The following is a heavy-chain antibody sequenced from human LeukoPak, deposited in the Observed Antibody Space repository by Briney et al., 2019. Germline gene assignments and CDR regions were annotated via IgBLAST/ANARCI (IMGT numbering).Heavy chain of an antibody. CDR2: MNPNSGNT. V-gene: IGHV1-8*03. CDR3: ARGHGYYDFWSGYYNY. CDR1: GYTFTSYA. D-gene: IGHD3-3*01. Sequence: ASVKVSCKASGYTFTSYAMHWVRQATGQGLEWMGWMNPNSGNTGYAQKFQGRVTITRDTSISTAYMELSSLRSEDTAVYYCARGHGYYDFWSGYYNYWGQGTLVTVSS. J-gene: IGHJ4*02.